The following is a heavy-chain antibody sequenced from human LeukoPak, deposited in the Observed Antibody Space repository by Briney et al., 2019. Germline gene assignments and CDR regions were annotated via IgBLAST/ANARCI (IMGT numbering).Heavy chain of an antibody. CDR3: ARDWYFDL. Sequence: SETLSLTCTVSGGSISSSSYYWGWIRQPPGKGLEWIGSIYYSGSTYYNPSLKSRVTISVDTSKNQFSLKLSSVTAADTAGYYCARDWYFDLWGPGTLVTVSS. CDR2: IYYSGST. CDR1: GGSISSSSYY. J-gene: IGHJ2*01. V-gene: IGHV4-39*07.